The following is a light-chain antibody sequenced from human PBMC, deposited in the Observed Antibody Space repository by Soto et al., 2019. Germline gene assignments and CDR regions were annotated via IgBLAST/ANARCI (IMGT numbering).Light chain of an antibody. CDR1: QSFGTN. J-gene: IGKJ5*01. V-gene: IGKV3-15*01. CDR2: GAS. Sequence: EIVMTQSPATVSVSPGDTATLSCRASQSFGTNLAWYQQTPGQAHKLLIYGASIRSTGVPDRFSGSGSGTEFTPTISSLQSEDFAVYYCQQYNNWPTITFGQGTRLEIK. CDR3: QQYNNWPTIT.